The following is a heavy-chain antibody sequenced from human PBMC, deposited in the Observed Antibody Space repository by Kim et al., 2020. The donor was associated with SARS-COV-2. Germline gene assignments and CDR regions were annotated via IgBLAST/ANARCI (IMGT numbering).Heavy chain of an antibody. J-gene: IGHJ6*02. CDR1: GFTFSSYW. CDR2: IKQDGSEK. CDR3: ARDLGVTPIDRDYYYYYGMDV. D-gene: IGHD2-21*02. Sequence: GGSLRLSCAASGFTFSSYWMSWVRQAPGKGLEWVANIKQDGSEKYYVDSVKGRFTISRDNAKNSLYLQMNSLRAEDTAVYYCARDLGVTPIDRDYYYYYGMDVWGQGTTVTVSS. V-gene: IGHV3-7*03.